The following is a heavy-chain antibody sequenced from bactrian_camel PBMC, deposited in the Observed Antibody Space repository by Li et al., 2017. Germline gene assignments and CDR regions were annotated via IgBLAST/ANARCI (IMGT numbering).Heavy chain of an antibody. V-gene: IGHV3S6*01. D-gene: IGHD3*01. Sequence: HVQLVESGGGLVQPGGSLRLSCAASGFVFSAFEMHWVRQAPGKGLEWVSVTHGDGSVTEYADAVEGRFTVTKDNHNVLSLQMNSLKPEDTATYYCALVVGWWVITCHDTDVQYWGKGTQVTVS. J-gene: IGHJ7*01. CDR2: THGDGSVT. CDR1: GFVFSAFE.